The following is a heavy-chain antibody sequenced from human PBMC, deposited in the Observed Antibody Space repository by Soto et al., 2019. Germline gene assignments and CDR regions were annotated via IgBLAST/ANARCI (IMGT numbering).Heavy chain of an antibody. CDR2: INPNSGGT. Sequence: ASVKVSCKASGYTFTGYYMHWVRQAPGQGLEWMGWINPNSGGTNYAQKFQGRVTMTRDTSISTAYMELSRLRSDDTAVYYCARDRPGIAVAGTFDYWGQGTLVTVSS. CDR3: ARDRPGIAVAGTFDY. J-gene: IGHJ4*02. CDR1: GYTFTGYY. V-gene: IGHV1-2*02. D-gene: IGHD6-19*01.